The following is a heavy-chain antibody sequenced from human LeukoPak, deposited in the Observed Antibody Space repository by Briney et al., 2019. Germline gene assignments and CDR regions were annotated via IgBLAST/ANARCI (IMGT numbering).Heavy chain of an antibody. CDR1: GGSFSGYY. CDR2: INHSGST. J-gene: IGHJ4*02. Sequence: PSETLSLTCAVYGGSFSGYYWSWIRQPPGKGLEWIGEINHSGSTNYNPSLKSRVTISVDTSKNQFSLKLSSVTAADTAVYYCAREGITMVQGVIDYWGQGTLVTVSS. V-gene: IGHV4-34*01. D-gene: IGHD3-10*01. CDR3: AREGITMVQGVIDY.